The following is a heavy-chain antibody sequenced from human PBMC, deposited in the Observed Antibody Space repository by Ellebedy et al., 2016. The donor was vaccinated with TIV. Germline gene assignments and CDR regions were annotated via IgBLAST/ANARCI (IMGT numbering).Heavy chain of an antibody. CDR2: INHSGST. J-gene: IGHJ6*02. V-gene: IGHV4-34*01. CDR1: GGSISSYY. CDR3: ARDGRPNKMATTGEYYYGMDV. D-gene: IGHD5-24*01. Sequence: SETLSLXXTVSGGSISSYYWSWIRQPPGKGLEWIGEINHSGSTNYNPSLKSRVTISVDTSKNQFSLKLSSVTAADTAVYYCARDGRPNKMATTGEYYYGMDVWGQGTTVTVSS.